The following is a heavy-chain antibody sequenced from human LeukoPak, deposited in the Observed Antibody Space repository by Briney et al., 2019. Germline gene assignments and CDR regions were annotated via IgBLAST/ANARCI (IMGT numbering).Heavy chain of an antibody. CDR1: GYTFTSYG. CDR2: ISAYNGNT. Sequence: ASVKVSCKASGYTFTSYGISWVRQAPGQGLEWMGCISAYNGNTNYAQKLQGRVTMTTDTSTSTAYMELRSLRSDDTAVYYCARLVSGPTPYYFDYWGQGTLVTVSS. V-gene: IGHV1-18*01. J-gene: IGHJ4*02. D-gene: IGHD2-15*01. CDR3: ARLVSGPTPYYFDY.